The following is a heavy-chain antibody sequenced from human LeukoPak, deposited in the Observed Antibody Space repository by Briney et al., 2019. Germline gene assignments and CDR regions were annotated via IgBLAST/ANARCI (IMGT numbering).Heavy chain of an antibody. Sequence: PGGSLRLSCAASGFTLSNAWMSWVRQAPGKGLEWVGRIKSKTYGATTDYAAPVKGRVTISRDESKNTLFLQMNSLKTEDTAVYYCTTGGPWGQGTLVTVSS. J-gene: IGHJ5*02. CDR2: IKSKTYGATT. V-gene: IGHV3-15*01. D-gene: IGHD3-16*01. CDR3: TTGGP. CDR1: GFTLSNAW.